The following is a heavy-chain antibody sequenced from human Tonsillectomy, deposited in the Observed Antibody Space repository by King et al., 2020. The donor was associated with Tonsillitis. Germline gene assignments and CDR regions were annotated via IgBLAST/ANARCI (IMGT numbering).Heavy chain of an antibody. CDR3: AKEIAAAGDSYYSCGMDV. CDR1: GFSFRNYG. J-gene: IGHJ6*02. CDR2: IPYDGSNK. V-gene: IGHV3-30*18. Sequence: VQLVESGGGVVQPGRSLRLSCAASGFSFRNYGIHWVRQAPGKGLEWVAIIPYDGSNKYYADSVKGRFTVSRDNSKNTLYLQMNSLRVEDTAVYYCAKEIAAAGDSYYSCGMDVGGQGPAVTVSS. D-gene: IGHD6-13*01.